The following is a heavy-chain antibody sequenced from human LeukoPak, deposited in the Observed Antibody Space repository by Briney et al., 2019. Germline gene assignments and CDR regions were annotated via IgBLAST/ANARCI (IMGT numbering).Heavy chain of an antibody. J-gene: IGHJ4*02. CDR2: IWYDGNSK. V-gene: IGHV3-33*01. CDR1: GFAFSDYG. Sequence: PGGSLRLSCAASGFAFSDYGMHWVRQAPGKGLEWVAVIWYDGNSKYYADSVKGRFTISRDNSKNTLFLQMNSLRAEDTAVYYCARWGNSGNFDYWGQGALVTVSS. CDR3: ARWGNSGNFDY. D-gene: IGHD1-26*01.